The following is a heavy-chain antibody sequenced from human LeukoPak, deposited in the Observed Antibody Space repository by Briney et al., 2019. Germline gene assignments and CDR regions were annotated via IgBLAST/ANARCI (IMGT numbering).Heavy chain of an antibody. Sequence: SETLSLTCTVSGGSISSGSYYWSWIRQPAGKGLEWIGRIYTSGSTNYNPSLKSRVTISVDTSKNQFSLKLSSVTAADTAVYYCARVSSGSYYSMVQDAFDIWGQGTMVTVSS. V-gene: IGHV4-61*02. CDR1: GGSISSGSYY. CDR3: ARVSSGSYYSMVQDAFDI. D-gene: IGHD1-26*01. CDR2: IYTSGST. J-gene: IGHJ3*02.